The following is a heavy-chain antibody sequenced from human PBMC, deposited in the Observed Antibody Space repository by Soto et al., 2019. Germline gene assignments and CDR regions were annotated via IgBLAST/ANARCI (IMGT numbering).Heavy chain of an antibody. J-gene: IGHJ5*02. CDR3: ARHQDGDYVPFNL. V-gene: IGHV4-39*01. CDR2: VYHTGST. Sequence: QLQMQESGPGLVKPSETLSLTCGVSGGSISSSSCFWGWIRQPPGKGLGLEWIGSVYHTGSTKYNPAFKGRVTVSVDTSNNQFSLNLRSVTAADTAVYFCARHQDGDYVPFNLWGQGTLVTVSS. D-gene: IGHD4-17*01. CDR1: GGSISSSSCF.